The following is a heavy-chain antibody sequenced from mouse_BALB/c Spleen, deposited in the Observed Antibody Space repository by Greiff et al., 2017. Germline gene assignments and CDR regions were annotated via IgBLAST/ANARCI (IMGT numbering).Heavy chain of an antibody. J-gene: IGHJ3*01. D-gene: IGHD1-1*01. CDR1: GFSLTSYG. CDR3: ARESYYGSSSWFAY. V-gene: IGHV2-9*02. CDR2: IWAGGST. Sequence: VQGVESGPGLVAPSQSLSITCTVSGFSLTSYGVHWVRQPPGKGLEWLGVIWAGGSTNYNSALMSRLSISKDNSKSQVFLKMNSLQTDDTAMYYCARESYYGSSSWFAYWGQGTLVTVSA.